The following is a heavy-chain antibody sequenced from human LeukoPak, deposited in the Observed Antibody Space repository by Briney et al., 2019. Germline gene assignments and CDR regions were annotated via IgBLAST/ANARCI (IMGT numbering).Heavy chain of an antibody. CDR1: GFTFSSYW. Sequence: GGSLRLSCAASGFTFSSYWMSWVRQAPGKGVEWVANVNQFGSEKYYVDSVKGRFTISRDNAKTSLYLQMNSLRADDTAVYYCASSYYGFWNWGQGTLVSVSS. J-gene: IGHJ4*02. CDR2: VNQFGSEK. CDR3: ASSYYGFWN. D-gene: IGHD3-3*01. V-gene: IGHV3-7*01.